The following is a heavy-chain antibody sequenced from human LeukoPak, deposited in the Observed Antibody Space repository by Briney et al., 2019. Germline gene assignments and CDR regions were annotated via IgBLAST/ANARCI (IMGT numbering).Heavy chain of an antibody. D-gene: IGHD2-21*02. CDR3: AKAPGYCGGDFYTPFDY. CDR2: ISGSGGST. CDR1: GFTFSSYA. Sequence: PGGSLRLSCAASGFTFSSYAVSWVRRAPGKGLEWVSAISGSGGSTYYADSVKGRFTISRDNSKNTLYLQMNSLRAEDTAVYYCAKAPGYCGGDFYTPFDYWGQGTLVTVSS. J-gene: IGHJ4*02. V-gene: IGHV3-23*01.